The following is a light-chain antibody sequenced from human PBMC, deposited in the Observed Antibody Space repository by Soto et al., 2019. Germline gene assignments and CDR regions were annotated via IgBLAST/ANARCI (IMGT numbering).Light chain of an antibody. Sequence: DFQMTQSPSSLSASVWDRVNITCRASQSVTTYLNWYQQRPGKAPNLLIYAASNLQNGVQSRFNGSGSGTDFTLTISGLQPEDSATYFCQQTYSIPPLTFGGGTKVQIK. CDR1: QSVTTY. J-gene: IGKJ4*01. CDR3: QQTYSIPPLT. CDR2: AAS. V-gene: IGKV1-39*01.